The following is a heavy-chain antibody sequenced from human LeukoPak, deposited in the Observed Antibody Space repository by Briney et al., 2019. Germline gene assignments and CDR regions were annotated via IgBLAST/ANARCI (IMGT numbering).Heavy chain of an antibody. D-gene: IGHD1-26*01. V-gene: IGHV4-59*08. CDR3: ARHGGSLGYFDY. CDR2: VYDIGTT. Sequence: SETLSLTCSVSGGSISTYYWSCIRQTPGKGLEWIGYVYDIGTTNYNPSLKGRVTISSDTSKNQFSLNLRSVNASDTAIYYCARHGGSLGYFDYWGQGTLVTVSS. CDR1: GGSISTYY. J-gene: IGHJ4*02.